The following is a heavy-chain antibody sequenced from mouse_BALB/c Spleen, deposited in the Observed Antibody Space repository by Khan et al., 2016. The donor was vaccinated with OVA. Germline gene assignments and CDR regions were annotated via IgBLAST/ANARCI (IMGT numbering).Heavy chain of an antibody. Sequence: EVELVESGGGLVQPGGSRKLSCTASGFTFRSIGMHWVRQAPEKGLEWVACIGSDSSNINYADTVKGRFTISRDNPKNTLLLQLTSLRSEDTAMYYCASSRYWSWVAYWGQGTLVTVSA. CDR2: IGSDSSNI. J-gene: IGHJ3*01. CDR3: ASSRYWSWVAY. CDR1: GFTFRSIG. V-gene: IGHV5-17*02. D-gene: IGHD2-12*01.